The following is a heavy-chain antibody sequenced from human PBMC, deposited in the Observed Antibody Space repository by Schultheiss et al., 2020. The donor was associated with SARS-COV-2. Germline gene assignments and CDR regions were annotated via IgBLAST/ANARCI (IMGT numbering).Heavy chain of an antibody. CDR1: GFTFSSYW. J-gene: IGHJ4*02. Sequence: GGSLRLSCAASGFTFSSYWMHWVRQAPGKGLVWVAVISYDGSNKYYADSVKGRFTISRDSSKNTLSLQMNSLRAEDTAIYYCARGSSSWYVEDWGQGTLVTVSS. D-gene: IGHD6-13*01. CDR2: ISYDGSNK. V-gene: IGHV3-30*03. CDR3: ARGSSSWYVED.